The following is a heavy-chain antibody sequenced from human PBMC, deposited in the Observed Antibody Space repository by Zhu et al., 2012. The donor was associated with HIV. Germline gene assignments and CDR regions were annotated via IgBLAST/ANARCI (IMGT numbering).Heavy chain of an antibody. CDR2: IYYSGST. Sequence: QVQLQESGPGLVKPSETLSLTCTVSGGSISSSSYYWGWIRQPPGKGLEWIGSIYYSGSTYYNPSLKSRVTISVDTSKNQFSLKLSSVTAADTAVYYCARQSYYDSSGYYYFDYWGQGTLVTVSS. V-gene: IGHV4-39*07. J-gene: IGHJ4*02. CDR3: ARQSYYDSSGYYYFDY. D-gene: IGHD3-22*01. CDR1: GGSISSSSYY.